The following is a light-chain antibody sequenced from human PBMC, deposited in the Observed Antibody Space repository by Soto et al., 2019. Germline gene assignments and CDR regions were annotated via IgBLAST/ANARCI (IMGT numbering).Light chain of an antibody. CDR2: AAS. Sequence: DVQITQSPSSLSASVGDRVTITCRASPSVSIYLNWYQQKPGKAPNLLISAASSLQNGVPSRFRGSGSGTDFTLTISGLQPEDFATYYCQQSYSTPPWTFGQGTKVDIK. CDR1: PSVSIY. CDR3: QQSYSTPPWT. J-gene: IGKJ1*01. V-gene: IGKV1-39*01.